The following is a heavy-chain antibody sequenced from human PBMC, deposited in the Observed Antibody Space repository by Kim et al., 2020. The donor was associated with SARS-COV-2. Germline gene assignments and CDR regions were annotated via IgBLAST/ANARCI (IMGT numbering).Heavy chain of an antibody. CDR2: VHSGGTT. CDR1: GDSVSSTAYF. Sequence: SETLSLICTVSGDSVSSTAYFWVWIRQPPGKGLEWIGSVHSGGTTSYNPSLRSRLTISMDTSKNQFSLNLMPVTAADTAVYYCATRLLASRGGWGQGTLVTVSS. CDR3: ATRLLASRGG. J-gene: IGHJ4*02. V-gene: IGHV4-39*01. D-gene: IGHD2-15*01.